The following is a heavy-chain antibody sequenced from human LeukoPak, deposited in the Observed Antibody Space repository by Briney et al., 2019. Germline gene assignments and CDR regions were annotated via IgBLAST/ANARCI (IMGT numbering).Heavy chain of an antibody. Sequence: GGSLRLSCAASGFTFSSYGMHWVRQAPGKGLEWVAFIRYDGSNKYYADSVKGRFTISRDNSKNTLYLQMNSLRAEDTAVYYCASGVTGPYYYGMDVWGQGTTVTVSS. CDR1: GFTFSSYG. J-gene: IGHJ6*02. CDR2: IRYDGSNK. CDR3: ASGVTGPYYYGMDV. D-gene: IGHD2-21*02. V-gene: IGHV3-30*02.